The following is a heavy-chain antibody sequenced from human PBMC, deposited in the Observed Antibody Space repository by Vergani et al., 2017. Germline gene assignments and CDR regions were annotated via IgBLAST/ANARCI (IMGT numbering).Heavy chain of an antibody. CDR1: GFTFSDFS. J-gene: IGHJ4*02. Sequence: VQLVESGGGLVKPGGSLRLSCAASGFTFSDFSMSWVRQAPGKGLEWVASIRSDESRRYYGDSMEGPFTISRDNSKNTLYLQMKSLRPEDTALYYCARDENYYGSGSPPLDYWGQGTLVTVSS. V-gene: IGHV3-30*02. D-gene: IGHD3-10*01. CDR2: IRSDESRR. CDR3: ARDENYYGSGSPPLDY.